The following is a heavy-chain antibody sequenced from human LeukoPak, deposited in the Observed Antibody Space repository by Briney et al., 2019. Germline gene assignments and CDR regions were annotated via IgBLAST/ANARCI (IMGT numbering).Heavy chain of an antibody. D-gene: IGHD5-12*01. J-gene: IGHJ4*02. Sequence: GSLRLSCAASGFTFSSYVMSWVRQAPGKGLEWVSAISRGGGTTYYADSVKGRFTISRDNSKNTLYLQMTSLRAEDTAVYYCAKTSRAYSNYDSPFDYWGQGALVTVSS. CDR1: GFTFSSYV. CDR2: ISRGGGTT. CDR3: AKTSRAYSNYDSPFDY. V-gene: IGHV3-23*01.